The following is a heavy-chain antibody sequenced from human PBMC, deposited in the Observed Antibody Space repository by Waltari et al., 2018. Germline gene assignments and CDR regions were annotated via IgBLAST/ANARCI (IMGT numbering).Heavy chain of an antibody. V-gene: IGHV4-38-2*01. CDR3: ARQSGAAAVYFDY. CDR2: IYHSGST. Sequence: QVQLQESGPGLVKPSETLSLTCAVSGYSISSGYYWGWLRQPPGKGLEWIGSIYHSGSTYYNPSLKSRVTISVDTSKNQFSLKLSSVTAADTAMYYCARQSGAAAVYFDYWGQGTLVTVSS. CDR1: GYSISSGYY. J-gene: IGHJ4*02. D-gene: IGHD6-13*01.